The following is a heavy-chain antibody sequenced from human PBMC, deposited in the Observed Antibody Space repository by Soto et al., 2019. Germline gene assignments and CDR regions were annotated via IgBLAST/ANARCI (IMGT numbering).Heavy chain of an antibody. Sequence: SVKVSCKASGGTFSSYTISWVRQAPGQGLEWMGRIIPILGIANYAQKFQGRITITADKSTSTTYMELSSLRSEDTAVYYCASSSDYFPSDFDYWGQGTLVTVSS. CDR2: IIPILGIA. CDR1: GGTFSSYT. V-gene: IGHV1-69*02. D-gene: IGHD3-22*01. J-gene: IGHJ4*02. CDR3: ASSSDYFPSDFDY.